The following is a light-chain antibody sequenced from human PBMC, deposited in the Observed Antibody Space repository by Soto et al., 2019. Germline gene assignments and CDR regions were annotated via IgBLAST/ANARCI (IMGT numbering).Light chain of an antibody. Sequence: IRMTQSPSTLSASVGDRVTITCRAGQSISTYLNWYQQKPGKAPNLLIYDASSLQSGVPSRFSASGSGTDFTLTISSLQPEDFATYYCQQSYSTRRTFGQGTKV. V-gene: IGKV1-39*01. CDR1: QSISTY. CDR3: QQSYSTRRT. J-gene: IGKJ1*01. CDR2: DAS.